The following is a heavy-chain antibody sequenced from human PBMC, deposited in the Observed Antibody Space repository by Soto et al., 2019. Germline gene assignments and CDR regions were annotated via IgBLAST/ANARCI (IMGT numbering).Heavy chain of an antibody. CDR3: ARDKGRSPLDY. V-gene: IGHV3-48*01. J-gene: IGHJ4*02. Sequence: GGSLKLSCAASGFTFSSYSMNWVRQAPGKGLEWVSYISSSSSTIYYADSVKGRFTISRDNAKNSLYLQMNSLRAEDTAVYYCARDKGRSPLDYWGQGTLVTVSS. D-gene: IGHD2-15*01. CDR2: ISSSSSTI. CDR1: GFTFSSYS.